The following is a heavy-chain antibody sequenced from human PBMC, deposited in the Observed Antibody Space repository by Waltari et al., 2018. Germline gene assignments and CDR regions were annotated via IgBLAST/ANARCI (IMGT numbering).Heavy chain of an antibody. V-gene: IGHV5-10-1*01. CDR3: ARTSTRDFYYMDV. CDR1: GYDFSTYW. J-gene: IGHJ6*03. CDR2: IDPSYSYT. D-gene: IGHD1-1*01. Sequence: EVQLVQSGAEVKKPGESLRISCEGSGYDFSTYWITWVRHMPGKGLEWMGRIDPSYSYTHSSPSFRGHVTISVDRSISTAYIQWSGLRASDTAIYYCARTSTRDFYYMDVWGKGTTVTVSS.